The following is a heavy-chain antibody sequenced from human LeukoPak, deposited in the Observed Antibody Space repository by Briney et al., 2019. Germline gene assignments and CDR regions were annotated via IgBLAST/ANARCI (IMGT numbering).Heavy chain of an antibody. CDR3: ATDYDSSGYYGGAFDI. Sequence: KPSETLPLTCTVSGGSISSSSYYWGWIRQPPGKGLEWIGSIYYSGSTSYNPSLKSRVTISVDTSKNQFSLKLSSVTAADTAVYYCATDYDSSGYYGGAFDIWGQGTMVTVSS. CDR2: IYYSGST. CDR1: GGSISSSSYY. V-gene: IGHV4-39*07. D-gene: IGHD3-22*01. J-gene: IGHJ3*02.